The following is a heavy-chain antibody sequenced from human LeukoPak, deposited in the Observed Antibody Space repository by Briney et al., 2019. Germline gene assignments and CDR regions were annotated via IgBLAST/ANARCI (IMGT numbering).Heavy chain of an antibody. CDR2: IKQDGSEK. CDR1: GFTFSSHW. Sequence: GGSLRLSCAVSGFTFSSHWMSWVRQAPGKGLEWVANIKQDGSEKYYVDSVKGRFTISRDNAKNSLYLQMNSLRAEDTAVYYCARDGGYDPFDYWGQGTLVTVSS. D-gene: IGHD5-12*01. V-gene: IGHV3-7*01. CDR3: ARDGGYDPFDY. J-gene: IGHJ4*02.